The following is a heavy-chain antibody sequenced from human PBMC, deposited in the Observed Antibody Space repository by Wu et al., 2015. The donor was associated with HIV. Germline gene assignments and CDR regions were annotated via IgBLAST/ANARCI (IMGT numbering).Heavy chain of an antibody. CDR3: AREDPYYYDSSGSGAFDI. CDR2: INPNSGGT. CDR1: GYTFTGYY. D-gene: IGHD3-22*01. V-gene: IGHV1-2*02. Sequence: QVQLVQSGAEVKKPGASVKVSCKASGYTFTGYYMHWVRQAPGQGLEWMGWINPNSGGTNYAQKFQGRVTMTRDTSISTAYMELSRLRSDDTAVYYCAREDPYYYDSSGSGAFDIWGQGTMVTVSS. J-gene: IGHJ3*02.